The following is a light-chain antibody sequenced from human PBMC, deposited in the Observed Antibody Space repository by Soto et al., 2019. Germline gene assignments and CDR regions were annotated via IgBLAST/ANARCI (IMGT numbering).Light chain of an antibody. V-gene: IGLV1-40*01. Sequence: QSVLTQPPSVSGAPGQRDTISCTGRSSNIGAGYDVHWYQQLPGTAPKILIYGNSNRPSGVPDRFSGSKSGTSASLAITGLQAEDEADYYCQSYDSSLSVVFGGGTKLTVL. J-gene: IGLJ2*01. CDR1: SSNIGAGYD. CDR2: GNS. CDR3: QSYDSSLSVV.